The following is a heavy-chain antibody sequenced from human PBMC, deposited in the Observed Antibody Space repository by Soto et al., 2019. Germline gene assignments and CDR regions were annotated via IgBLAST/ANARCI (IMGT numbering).Heavy chain of an antibody. CDR3: ASLTSSTTSHYFDY. CDR2: ISAYNGNT. CDR1: GYTFTSYG. D-gene: IGHD2-2*01. V-gene: IGHV1-18*01. J-gene: IGHJ4*02. Sequence: GASVKVSCKASGYTFTSYGISWVRQAPGQGLEWMGWISAYNGNTNYAQKLQGRVTMTTDTSTSTAYMELRSLRSDATAVYYCASLTSSTTSHYFDYWGQGTLVTVSS.